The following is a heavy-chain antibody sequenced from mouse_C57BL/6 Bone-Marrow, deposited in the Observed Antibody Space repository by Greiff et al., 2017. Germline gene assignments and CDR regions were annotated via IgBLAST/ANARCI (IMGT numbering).Heavy chain of an antibody. CDR2: INPSNGGT. CDR3: AREDYSGSSPYYFDY. V-gene: IGHV1-53*01. D-gene: IGHD1-1*01. CDR1: GYTFTSYW. J-gene: IGHJ2*01. Sequence: QVQLQQPGTELVKPGASVKLSCKASGYTFTSYWMHWVKQRPGQGLEWIGNINPSNGGTNYNEKFKRKATLTVDKSSSTAYMQLSSLTSEDSAVYYCAREDYSGSSPYYFDYWGQGTTLTVSS.